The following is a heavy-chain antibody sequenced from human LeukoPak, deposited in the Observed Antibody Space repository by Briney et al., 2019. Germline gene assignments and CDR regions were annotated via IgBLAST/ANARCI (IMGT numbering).Heavy chain of an antibody. D-gene: IGHD3-22*01. CDR2: INSDGSST. Sequence: GGSLRLSCAASGFTFSSYWMHWVRQAPGKGLVWVSRINSDGSSTSYADSVRGRFSISRDNAKNTLYLQMNSLRAEDTAVYYCAKGDSSGYYYFDYWGQGTLVTVSS. CDR3: AKGDSSGYYYFDY. V-gene: IGHV3-74*01. J-gene: IGHJ4*02. CDR1: GFTFSSYW.